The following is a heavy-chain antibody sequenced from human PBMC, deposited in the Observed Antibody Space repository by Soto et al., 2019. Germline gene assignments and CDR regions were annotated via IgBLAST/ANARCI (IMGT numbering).Heavy chain of an antibody. CDR1: GFTFSSYA. CDR2: ISYDGSNK. J-gene: IGHJ5*02. Sequence: GGSLRLSCAASGFTFSSYAMHWVRQAPGKGLEWVAVISYDGSNKYYADSVKGRFTISRDNSKNTLYLQMYSLRAEDTAVYYCARERDIVVVPAAPAWWFDPWGQGTLVTVSS. D-gene: IGHD2-2*01. CDR3: ARERDIVVVPAAPAWWFDP. V-gene: IGHV3-30-3*01.